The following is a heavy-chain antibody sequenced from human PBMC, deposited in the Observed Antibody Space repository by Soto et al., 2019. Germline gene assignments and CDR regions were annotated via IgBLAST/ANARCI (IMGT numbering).Heavy chain of an antibody. V-gene: IGHV4-31*03. CDR1: VGSIISGGYY. Sequence: KTSETLSLTCTFSVGSIISGGYYWSWIRQHPGKGLEWIGYIYYSGSTYYNPSLKSRVTISVDTSKNQFSLKLSSVTAADTAVYYCARVDYGSGSSIDYWGQGTLVTVPS. CDR3: ARVDYGSGSSIDY. CDR2: IYYSGST. J-gene: IGHJ4*02. D-gene: IGHD3-10*01.